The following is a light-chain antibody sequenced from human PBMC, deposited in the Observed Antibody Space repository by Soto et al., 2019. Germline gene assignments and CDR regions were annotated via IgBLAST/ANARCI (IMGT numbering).Light chain of an antibody. CDR1: QSLLHSNGYNY. J-gene: IGKJ5*01. V-gene: IGKV2-28*01. CDR3: MQAVQTPRT. Sequence: DIVVTQSPLSLPVTPGEPASISCRSSQSLLHSNGYNYLDWYLQKPGQSPQLLIYLGSNRASGVPDRFRGSGSGTDFTLKISRVEAEDVGVYYCMQAVQTPRTFGKGTRLEI. CDR2: LGS.